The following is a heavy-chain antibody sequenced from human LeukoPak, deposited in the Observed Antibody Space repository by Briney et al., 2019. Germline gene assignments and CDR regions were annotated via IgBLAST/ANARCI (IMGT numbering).Heavy chain of an antibody. Sequence: VESRKISCKGSGYSFTSYWISWVRQMPGKGLEWMGRIDPSDLYTNYSPSFEGHVTISADKSISTAYLQWSSLKASDIATYYCARHYGAADDFDYWGQGTLVTASS. V-gene: IGHV5-10-1*01. CDR3: ARHYGAADDFDY. J-gene: IGHJ4*02. D-gene: IGHD6-13*01. CDR2: IDPSDLYT. CDR1: GYSFTSYW.